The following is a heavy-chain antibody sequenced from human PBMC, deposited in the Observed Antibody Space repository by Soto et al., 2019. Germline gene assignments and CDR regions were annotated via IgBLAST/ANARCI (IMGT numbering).Heavy chain of an antibody. CDR1: GCAVSSGTYY. J-gene: IGHJ5*01. CDR2: IDFTGST. Sequence: PSETLSLTCTVSGCAVSSGTYYWSWIRQPPGKGLEWIVHIDFTGSTNYNPSLKSRVTMSLHTSRNQFSLKVSSVTAADTAVYYCTRGAPRLQWFDSWGLGTLVTVSS. D-gene: IGHD2-15*01. V-gene: IGHV4-61*01. CDR3: TRGAPRLQWFDS.